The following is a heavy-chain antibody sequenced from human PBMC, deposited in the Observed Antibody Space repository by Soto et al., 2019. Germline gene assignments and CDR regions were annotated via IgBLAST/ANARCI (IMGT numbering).Heavy chain of an antibody. J-gene: IGHJ4*02. D-gene: IGHD4-4*01. CDR2: TKPDETET. CDR1: GLAFSTYW. Sequence: EVQLVESGGGLVQPGGSLRLSCTTSGLAFSTYWMAWVRQAPGKGLEWVGNTKPDETETYYADSVEGRFTISRANAKSSLYLQMNSLRVEDTAVYYCAPRGDVTFHYWGQGTPVTVSS. CDR3: APRGDVTFHY. V-gene: IGHV3-7*02.